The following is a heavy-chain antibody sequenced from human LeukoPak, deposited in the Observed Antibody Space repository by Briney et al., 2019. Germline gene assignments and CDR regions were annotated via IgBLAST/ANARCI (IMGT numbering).Heavy chain of an antibody. CDR2: ISDYNGKT. J-gene: IGHJ4*02. V-gene: IGHV1-18*01. CDR3: ARGRLGFCSGGSCSDFDY. D-gene: IGHD2-15*01. Sequence: ASVKVSCKASGYTFTSYGISWVRQAPGQGLEWMGWISDYNGKTNYAQKFQGRVTMTTDTSTSTAYMEVRSLRSDDTAAYYCARGRLGFCSGGSCSDFDYWGQGTLVTVSS. CDR1: GYTFTSYG.